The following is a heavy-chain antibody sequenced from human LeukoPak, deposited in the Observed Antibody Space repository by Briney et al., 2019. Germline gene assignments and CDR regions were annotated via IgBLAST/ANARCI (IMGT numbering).Heavy chain of an antibody. Sequence: SGPALAHPTQPLTLSFTFSGVSLKTPQRWDAWIRQPPGTALEWLRHLDSGGDDFYSTSLQTSLAISKGASENQVLLTVTDVDAIDTGTYYGARAQVQRDGVTDFNYYFLDVWGEGTTVTVSS. CDR1: GVSLKTPQRW. CDR2: LDSGGDD. V-gene: IGHV2-70*17. D-gene: IGHD4-17*01. CDR3: ARAQVQRDGVTDFNYYFLDV. J-gene: IGHJ6*03.